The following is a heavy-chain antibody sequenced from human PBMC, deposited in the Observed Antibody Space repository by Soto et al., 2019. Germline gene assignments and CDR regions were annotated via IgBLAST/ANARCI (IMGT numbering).Heavy chain of an antibody. V-gene: IGHV4-39*01. Sequence: PSETLSLTCTVSGGSISSSSYYWGWIRQPPGRGLEWIGSIYYSGSTYYNPSLKSRVTISVDTSKNQFSLKLSSVTAADTAVYYCAKGGSGSYSNAFDIWGQGTMVTVPS. CDR3: AKGGSGSYSNAFDI. D-gene: IGHD3-10*01. CDR1: GGSISSSSYY. J-gene: IGHJ3*02. CDR2: IYYSGST.